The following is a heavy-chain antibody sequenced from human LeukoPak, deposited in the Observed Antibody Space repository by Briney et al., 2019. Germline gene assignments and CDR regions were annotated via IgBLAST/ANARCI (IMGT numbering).Heavy chain of an antibody. D-gene: IGHD6-19*01. CDR3: ARTSSSGLVGGYYFDY. CDR2: IYHSGST. Sequence: PSETLSLTCAVSGGSISSSNWWNWVRQPPGKGLEWIGQIYHSGSTYYNPSLKSRVTISVDTSKNQFSLKLSSVTAADTAVYYCARTSSSGLVGGYYFDYWGQGTLVTVSS. V-gene: IGHV4-4*02. J-gene: IGHJ4*02. CDR1: GGSISSSNW.